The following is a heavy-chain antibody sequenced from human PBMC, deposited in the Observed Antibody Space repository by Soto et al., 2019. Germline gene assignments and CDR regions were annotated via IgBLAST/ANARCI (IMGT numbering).Heavy chain of an antibody. V-gene: IGHV4-34*01. CDR2: INHSGST. CDR3: ARGRPLRYFDWLSCYKDV. J-gene: IGHJ6*03. D-gene: IGHD3-9*01. CDR1: GGCFSGYY. Sequence: PSETLSLTCAVYGGCFSGYYWSWIRQPPGKGLEWIGEINHSGSTNYNPSLKSRVTISVDTSKNQFSLKLSSVTAADTAVYYCARGRPLRYFDWLSCYKDVWGKGTTVTVSS.